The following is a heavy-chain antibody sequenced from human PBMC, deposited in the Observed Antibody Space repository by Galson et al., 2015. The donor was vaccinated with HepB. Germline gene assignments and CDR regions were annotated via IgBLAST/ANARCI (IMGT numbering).Heavy chain of an antibody. CDR3: ANNSSGRYHS. Sequence: SGAEVKKPGSSVKVSCKASGGLFSSYAIAWVRQAPGQGLEWMGGIIPIFGSANYAQKFQGRVTITADESTGTAYMELSGLRSEDTAMYYCANNSSGRYHSWGQGTLVTVSS. D-gene: IGHD3-10*01. V-gene: IGHV1-69*01. CDR1: GGLFSSYA. CDR2: IIPIFGSA. J-gene: IGHJ4*02.